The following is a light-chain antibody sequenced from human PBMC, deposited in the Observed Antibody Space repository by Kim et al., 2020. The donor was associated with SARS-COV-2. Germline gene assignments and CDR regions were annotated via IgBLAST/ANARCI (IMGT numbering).Light chain of an antibody. Sequence: KATLNCKSNQTVLNNSNNKNYLAWYQQKPGQAPKLLIYWASIRESGVSDRFSGSGSETDFTHTISSLQAEDVAVYYCQQYYSTPPSFGQGTKLEI. CDR3: QQYYSTPPS. J-gene: IGKJ2*03. CDR2: WAS. CDR1: QTVLNNSNNKNY. V-gene: IGKV4-1*01.